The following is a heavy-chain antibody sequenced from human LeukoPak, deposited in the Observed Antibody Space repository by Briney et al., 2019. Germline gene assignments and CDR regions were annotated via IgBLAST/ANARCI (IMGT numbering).Heavy chain of an antibody. D-gene: IGHD2-2*01. CDR3: AREGSPGGSTSCYWDY. V-gene: IGHV1-46*01. CDR2: INPSGGST. J-gene: IGHJ4*02. Sequence: ASVKVSCKASGYTFTSYYMHWVRQAPGQGLEWMGIINPSGGSTSYAQKFQGRVTMTRDTSTSTVYMELSSLRSEDTAVYYCAREGSPGGSTSCYWDYWGQGTLVTVSS. CDR1: GYTFTSYY.